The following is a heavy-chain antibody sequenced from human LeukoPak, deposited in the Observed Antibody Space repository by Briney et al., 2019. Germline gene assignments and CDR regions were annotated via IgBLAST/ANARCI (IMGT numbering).Heavy chain of an antibody. Sequence: PSETLSLTCTVSGGSITIHYWSWIRQPPGKGLEWIGYIYYGRNTNYNPSLKRRVTISADTSKNQFSLQLRSVTAADTAVYYCARADWGDDSWSGPTIYCVDPWGQGTLITVSS. CDR2: IYYGRNT. D-gene: IGHD3-3*01. V-gene: IGHV4-59*11. CDR1: GGSITIHY. CDR3: ARADWGDDSWSGPTIYCVDP. J-gene: IGHJ5*02.